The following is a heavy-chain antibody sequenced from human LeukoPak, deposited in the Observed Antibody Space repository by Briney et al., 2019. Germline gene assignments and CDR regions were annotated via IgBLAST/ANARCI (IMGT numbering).Heavy chain of an antibody. Sequence: GESLKISCKGSGYTFTNYWIGWVRQAPGQGLEWVGLIRGTGDSPDYAQKFQGRVTVTCDTSTNTLYLELRSLKLEDTAVYYWGGAPGATLDLGGKGPRVTVS. CDR3: GGAPGATLDL. D-gene: IGHD3-10*01. CDR2: IRGTGDSP. J-gene: IGHJ4*02. V-gene: IGHV1-46*01. CDR1: GYTFTNYW.